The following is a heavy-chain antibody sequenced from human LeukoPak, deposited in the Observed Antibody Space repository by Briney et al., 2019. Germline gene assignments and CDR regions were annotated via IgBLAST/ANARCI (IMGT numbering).Heavy chain of an antibody. CDR1: GGSFSGYY. CDR2: INHSGST. D-gene: IGHD3-9*01. CDR3: ARGRNVLRYNYAFDI. J-gene: IGHJ3*02. V-gene: IGHV4-34*01. Sequence: PSETLSLTCAVYGGSFSGYYWSWIRQPPGKGLEWIGEINHSGSTNYSPSLKSRVTISVDTSKNQFPLKLSSVTAADTAVYYCARGRNVLRYNYAFDIWGQGTMVTVSS.